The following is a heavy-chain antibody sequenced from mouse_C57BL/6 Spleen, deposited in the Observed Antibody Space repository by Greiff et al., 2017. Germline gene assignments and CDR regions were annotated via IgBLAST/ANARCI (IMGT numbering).Heavy chain of an antibody. J-gene: IGHJ1*03. CDR2: IDPSDSYT. Sequence: QVHVKQPGAELVMPGASVKLSCKASGYTFTSYWMHWVKQRPGQGLEWIGEIDPSDSYTNYNQKFKGKSTLTVDKSSSTAYMQLSSLTSEDSAVYYCARRRRYFDVWGTGTTVTVSS. CDR1: GYTFTSYW. V-gene: IGHV1-69*01. CDR3: ARRRRYFDV.